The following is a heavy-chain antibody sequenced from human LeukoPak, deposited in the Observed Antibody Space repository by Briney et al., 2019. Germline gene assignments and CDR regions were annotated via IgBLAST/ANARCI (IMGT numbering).Heavy chain of an antibody. J-gene: IGHJ6*02. CDR3: ARDGTGCSSTSCYYYYGMDV. D-gene: IGHD2-2*01. Sequence: GRSLRLSCAASGFTFSSYGMHWVRQAPGKGLEWVAVIWYDGSNKYYADSVKGRFTISRDNAKNSLYLQMNSLRAEDTAVYYCARDGTGCSSTSCYYYYGMDVWGQGTTVTVSS. CDR2: IWYDGSNK. V-gene: IGHV3-33*01. CDR1: GFTFSSYG.